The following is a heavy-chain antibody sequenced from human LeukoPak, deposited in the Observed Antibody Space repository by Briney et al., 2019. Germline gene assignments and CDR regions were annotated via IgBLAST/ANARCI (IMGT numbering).Heavy chain of an antibody. D-gene: IGHD6-19*01. CDR2: IYYSGST. V-gene: IGHV4-59*01. CDR1: GGSISSYY. CDR3: ARDNIAVAKRVNWFDP. J-gene: IGHJ5*02. Sequence: SETLSLTCTVSGGSISSYYWSWIRQPPGKGLEWIGYIYYSGSTNYNPSLKSRVTISVDTSKNQFSLKLSSVTAADTAVYYCARDNIAVAKRVNWFDPWGQGTMVTVPS.